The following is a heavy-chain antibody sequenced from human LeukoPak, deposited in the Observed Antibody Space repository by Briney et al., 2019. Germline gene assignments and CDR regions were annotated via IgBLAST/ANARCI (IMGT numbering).Heavy chain of an antibody. D-gene: IGHD3-10*01. CDR1: GFTFSSYG. J-gene: IGHJ4*02. CDR2: IRYDGSNK. Sequence: GGSLRLSCAASGFTFSSYGMHWVRQAPGKGLEWVAFIRYDGSNKYYADSVKGRFTISRDNSKNTLYLQMNSLRAEDTAVYYCAKEPTGSYYNLFDYWGQGTLVTVSS. V-gene: IGHV3-30*02. CDR3: AKEPTGSYYNLFDY.